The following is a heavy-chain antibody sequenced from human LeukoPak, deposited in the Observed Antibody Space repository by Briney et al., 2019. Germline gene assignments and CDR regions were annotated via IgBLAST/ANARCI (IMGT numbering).Heavy chain of an antibody. J-gene: IGHJ4*02. D-gene: IGHD5-24*01. CDR3: AKGVEMATISVQFDY. Sequence: PGGSLRLSCAASGFTFSWSWMSWVRQAPGKGLEWVSAISGSGGSTYYADSVKGRFTISRDNSKNTLYLQMNSLRAEDTAVYYCAKGVEMATISVQFDYWGQGTLVTVSS. CDR1: GFTFSWSW. V-gene: IGHV3-23*01. CDR2: ISGSGGST.